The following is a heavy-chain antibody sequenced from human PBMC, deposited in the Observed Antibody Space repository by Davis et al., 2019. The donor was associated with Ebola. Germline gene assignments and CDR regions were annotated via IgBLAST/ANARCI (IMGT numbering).Heavy chain of an antibody. CDR1: GGSLSSGGYY. D-gene: IGHD2/OR15-2a*01. V-gene: IGHV4-31*03. CDR2: MYYDGET. CDR3: ARSSILQAASGPSDY. J-gene: IGHJ4*02. Sequence: MPSETLSLTCSVSGGSLSSGGYYWGWIRQPPGKGLEWVGNMYYDGETFYNPSLKSRITISADRSKSQFSLELTSVTAADTAIYYCARSSILQAASGPSDYWGQGILVTVTS.